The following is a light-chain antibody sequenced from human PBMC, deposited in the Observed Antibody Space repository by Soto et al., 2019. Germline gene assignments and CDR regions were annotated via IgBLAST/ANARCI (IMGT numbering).Light chain of an antibody. J-gene: IGKJ4*01. V-gene: IGKV4-1*01. Sequence: DIVMTQSPDSLAVSLGERATINCKSSQSLLYSSTNKNYLAWYQQKPGQPPKLLIYWASTRESGVPDRFSGSGSGTDFTLTISSLQDEDVAVYYCQQYYSPPLTFGGGTKVEIK. CDR1: QSLLYSSTNKNY. CDR3: QQYYSPPLT. CDR2: WAS.